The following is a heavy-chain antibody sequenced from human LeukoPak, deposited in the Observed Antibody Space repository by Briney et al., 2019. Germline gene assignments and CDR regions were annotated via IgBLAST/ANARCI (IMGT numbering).Heavy chain of an antibody. J-gene: IGHJ6*03. Sequence: ASVKVSCKASGGTFSIYAISWLRQAPGQGLEWMGGIIPIFGTANYAQQFQGTVTITTDESTSTAYMELSRMSTEATALYLCARGYYYGSGSCTQHSPEDNYHYYMDVWGKGTTVTVSS. D-gene: IGHD3-10*01. CDR3: ARGYYYGSGSCTQHSPEDNYHYYMDV. CDR2: IIPIFGTA. V-gene: IGHV1-69*05. CDR1: GGTFSIYA.